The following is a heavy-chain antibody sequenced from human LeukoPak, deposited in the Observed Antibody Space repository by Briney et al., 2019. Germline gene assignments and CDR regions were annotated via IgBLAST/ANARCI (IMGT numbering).Heavy chain of an antibody. V-gene: IGHV3-48*01. CDR2: IRSSSNIM. CDR3: AREIVVVVAATPLHWFDL. J-gene: IGHJ5*02. CDR1: GFTFSSYS. D-gene: IGHD2-15*01. Sequence: PGGSLTLSCAASGFTFSSYSMNWVRQAPGKGREWVAYIRSSSNIMYHADPVKGRFTISRDNPKNSLYLQMNNLRAEDTAVYYCAREIVVVVAATPLHWFDLWGQGTLVTVSS.